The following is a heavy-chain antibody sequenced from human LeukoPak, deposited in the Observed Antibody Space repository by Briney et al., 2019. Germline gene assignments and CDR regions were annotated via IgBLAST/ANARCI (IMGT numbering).Heavy chain of an antibody. V-gene: IGHV3-53*01. D-gene: IGHD4/OR15-4a*01. CDR2: IYSDNT. CDR3: ARRAGAYSHPYDY. Sequence: GGSLRLSCTVSGFTVSSNSMSWVRQAPGKGLEWVSFIYSDNTHYSDSVKGRFTISRDNSKLRAEDTAVYYCARRAGAYSHPYDYWGQGTLVTVSS. J-gene: IGHJ4*02. CDR1: GFTVSSNS.